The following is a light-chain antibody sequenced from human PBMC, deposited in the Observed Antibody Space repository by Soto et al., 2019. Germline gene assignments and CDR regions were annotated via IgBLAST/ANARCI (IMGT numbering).Light chain of an antibody. CDR3: QHYCISQYT. Sequence: EIVLTQSPGTLSLSPGERATLSCRASQSVNNNYLAWYQQKPGQAPRLLIYGASSRATGIPDRFSGSGSGTDFTLTISRLDPEDFAVYYCQHYCISQYTLGQGTKLEIK. CDR2: GAS. V-gene: IGKV3-20*01. J-gene: IGKJ2*01. CDR1: QSVNNNY.